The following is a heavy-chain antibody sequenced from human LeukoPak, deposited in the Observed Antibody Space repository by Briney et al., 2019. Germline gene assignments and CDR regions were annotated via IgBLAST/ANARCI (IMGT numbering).Heavy chain of an antibody. V-gene: IGHV1-18*01. D-gene: IGHD4-17*01. CDR1: GYTFTRYG. J-gene: IGHJ4*02. CDR2: ISAYNGNT. CDR3: ARAADYGATPFDY. Sequence: ASVEVSCKASGYTFTRYGISGVRQAPGQGVEWMGWISAYNGNTNYAQKLQGRVTMTTDTSTSTAYMELRSLRSDDTAVYYCARAADYGATPFDYWGQGTLVTVSS.